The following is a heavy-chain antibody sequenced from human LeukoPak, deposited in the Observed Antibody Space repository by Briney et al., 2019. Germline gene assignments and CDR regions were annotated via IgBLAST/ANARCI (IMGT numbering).Heavy chain of an antibody. D-gene: IGHD5-24*01. V-gene: IGHV1-2*02. CDR2: INPNSGGT. J-gene: IGHJ4*02. Sequence: ASLKVSCKASGYTFTGYYMHWVRHTPGQGLEWMGWINPNSGGTNYAQKFQGRVTMTRDTSISTAYMELSSLRSDDTAVYYCARGLRAEMADLGYWGQGTLVTVSS. CDR3: ARGLRAEMADLGY. CDR1: GYTFTGYY.